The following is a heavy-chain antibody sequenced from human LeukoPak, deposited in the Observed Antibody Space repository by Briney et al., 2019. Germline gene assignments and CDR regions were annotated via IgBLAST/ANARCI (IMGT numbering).Heavy chain of an antibody. J-gene: IGHJ3*02. CDR2: ISGSGGST. CDR1: GFTFSSYA. CDR3: AKGRERGYGRGGSDAFDI. D-gene: IGHD3-10*01. Sequence: GGSLRLSCAASGFTFSSYAMSWVRQAPGKGLEWVSAISGSGGSTYYADSVKGRFTISRDNSKNTLYLQMNSLRAEDTAVYYCAKGRERGYGRGGSDAFDIWGQGTMVTVSS. V-gene: IGHV3-23*01.